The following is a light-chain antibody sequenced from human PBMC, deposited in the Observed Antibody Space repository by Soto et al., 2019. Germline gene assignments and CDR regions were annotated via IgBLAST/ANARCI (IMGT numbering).Light chain of an antibody. CDR1: SSDVGGYNF. CDR2: AVS. V-gene: IGLV2-14*01. Sequence: QSVLTQPASVSGSPGQSISISCTGTSSDVGGYNFVSWYLQHPGKAPKLIIYAVSNRPSGVSNRFSGSKSGNTASLTISGLQAEDEADYYCSSYTGSSAVVFGGGTKLTVL. J-gene: IGLJ2*01. CDR3: SSYTGSSAVV.